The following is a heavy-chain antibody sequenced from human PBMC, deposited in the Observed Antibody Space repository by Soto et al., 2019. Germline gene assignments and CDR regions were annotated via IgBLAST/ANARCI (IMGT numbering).Heavy chain of an antibody. CDR1: GFTVTSYW. J-gene: IGHJ4*02. V-gene: IGHV3-74*01. D-gene: IGHD2-8*02. Sequence: GGSLRLSCAASGFTVTSYWMHWVRQAPGKGLVWVSRTSPAGSSTYYADFVRGRFTISKDTAKNTLYLQINSLGAEDTAVYYCARGNTGHGNFDYWGQGTLVTVSS. CDR3: ARGNTGHGNFDY. CDR2: TSPAGSST.